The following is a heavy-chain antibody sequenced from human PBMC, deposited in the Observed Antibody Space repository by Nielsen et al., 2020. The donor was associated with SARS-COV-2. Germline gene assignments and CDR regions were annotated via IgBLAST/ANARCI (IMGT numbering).Heavy chain of an antibody. CDR3: ARDGGLIYYYYYYGMDV. Sequence: ASVEVSCKASGYTFTGYYMHWVRQAPGQGLEWMGWINPNSGGTNYAQKFQGWVTMTRDTSISTAYMELSRLRSNDTAVYYCARDGGLIYYYYYYGMDVWGQGTTVTVSS. J-gene: IGHJ6*02. V-gene: IGHV1-2*04. D-gene: IGHD2-21*01. CDR1: GYTFTGYY. CDR2: INPNSGGT.